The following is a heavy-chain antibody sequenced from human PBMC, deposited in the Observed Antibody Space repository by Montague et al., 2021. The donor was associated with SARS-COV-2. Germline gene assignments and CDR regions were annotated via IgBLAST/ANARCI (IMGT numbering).Heavy chain of an antibody. Sequence: TLSLTCTVSGGSISSGSYYWSWIRQPAGKGLEWIRRIYTSGSTNYNPSLKSRVPISVDTTKNQFSLKLSSVTAADTAVYDCVRVPAYNYDSGGDYSGAFDIWGQGTMVTVSS. CDR1: GGSISSGSYY. D-gene: IGHD3-22*01. V-gene: IGHV4-61*02. CDR3: VRVPAYNYDSGGDYSGAFDI. CDR2: IYTSGST. J-gene: IGHJ3*02.